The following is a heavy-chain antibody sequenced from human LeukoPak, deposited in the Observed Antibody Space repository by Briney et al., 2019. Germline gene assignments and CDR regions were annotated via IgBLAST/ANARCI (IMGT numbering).Heavy chain of an antibody. CDR3: GRSYSSSHPDWFDP. CDR2: ISGYNGNP. CDR1: GYTFTSYG. J-gene: IGHJ5*02. Sequence: ASVKVSCKASGYTFTSYGISWVRQPPGQGLEWMGWISGYNGNPNYAQKLQGRVTMTTDTSTSTAYMELRSLRADDTAVYYCGRSYSSSHPDWFDPWGQGTLVTVSS. D-gene: IGHD6-6*01. V-gene: IGHV1-18*01.